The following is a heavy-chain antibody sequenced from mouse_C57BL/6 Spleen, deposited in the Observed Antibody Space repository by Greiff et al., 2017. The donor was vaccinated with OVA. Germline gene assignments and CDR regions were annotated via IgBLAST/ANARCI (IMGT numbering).Heavy chain of an antibody. CDR2: IDPSDSYT. V-gene: IGHV1-69*01. Sequence: QVQLQQPGAELVMPGASVKLSCKASGYTFTSYWMHWVKQRPGQGLEWIGEIDPSDSYTNYNQKFKGKATLTVDKSSSTASMQLSSLTSADSAVYYCARYGGNSGGWFAYWGQGTLVTVSA. CDR3: ARYGGNSGGWFAY. D-gene: IGHD1-1*02. CDR1: GYTFTSYW. J-gene: IGHJ3*01.